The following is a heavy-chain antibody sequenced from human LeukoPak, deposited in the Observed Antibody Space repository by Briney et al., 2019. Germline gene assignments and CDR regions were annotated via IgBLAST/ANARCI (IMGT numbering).Heavy chain of an antibody. Sequence: GGSLRLSCAASGFTFSSYAMSWVRQAPGKGLERVSAISGTGGRTYYADSVKGRFTISRDNAKNSLSLQMTSLRAEDTAVYYCVRGQDGIDNWFDPWGQGTLVTVAS. J-gene: IGHJ5*02. D-gene: IGHD5-24*01. CDR3: VRGQDGIDNWFDP. CDR2: ISGTGGRT. CDR1: GFTFSSYA. V-gene: IGHV3-23*01.